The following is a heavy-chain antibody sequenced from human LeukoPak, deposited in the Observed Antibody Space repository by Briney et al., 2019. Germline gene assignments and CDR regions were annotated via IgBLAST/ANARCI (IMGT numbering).Heavy chain of an antibody. D-gene: IGHD6-19*01. Sequence: GGSLRLSCAASGFTFSSYSMNWVRQAPGKGLEWVSSISSSSSYIYYADSVKGRFTISRDNAKNSLYLQMNSLRAEDTAVYYCASEGRFSVAGIYWGQGTLVTVSS. CDR3: ASEGRFSVAGIY. CDR2: ISSSSSYI. V-gene: IGHV3-21*04. J-gene: IGHJ4*02. CDR1: GFTFSSYS.